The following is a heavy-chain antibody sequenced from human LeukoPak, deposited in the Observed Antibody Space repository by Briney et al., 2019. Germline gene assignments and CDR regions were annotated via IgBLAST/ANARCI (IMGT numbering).Heavy chain of an antibody. D-gene: IGHD4-17*01. J-gene: IGHJ4*02. CDR1: GSSSKTYY. CDR3: ARDIVYLIDEDYG. CDR2: IHKSGRV. Sequence: SETLSLTCSVSGSSSKTYYWSWIRPPARKALEWIGRIHKSGRVENSPPLQSRVTISVDMSKKEFSLKLTSVTAADTGVYYCARDIVYLIDEDYGWGQGILVTVSS. V-gene: IGHV4-4*07.